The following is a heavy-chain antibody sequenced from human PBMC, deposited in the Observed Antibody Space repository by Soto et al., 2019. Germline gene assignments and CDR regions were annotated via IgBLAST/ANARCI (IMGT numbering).Heavy chain of an antibody. CDR3: ARHHSGSLWYFQH. CDR1: GGSISSSSYY. D-gene: IGHD1-26*01. V-gene: IGHV4-39*01. CDR2: IYYSGST. Sequence: QLQLQESGPGLVKPSETLSLTCTVSGGSISSSSYYWGWIRQPPGKGLEWIGSIYYSGSTYYNPSLKSRVTISVDTSKNQFSLKLSSVTAADTAVYYCARHHSGSLWYFQHWGQGTLVTVSS. J-gene: IGHJ1*01.